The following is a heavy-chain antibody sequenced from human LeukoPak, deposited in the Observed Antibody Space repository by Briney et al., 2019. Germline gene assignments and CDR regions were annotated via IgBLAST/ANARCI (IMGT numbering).Heavy chain of an antibody. CDR2: IYYSGST. V-gene: IGHV4-30-4*08. Sequence: SQTLSLTCTVSGGSISSGGYYWSWIRQHPGKGLEWIGYIYYSGSTYYNPSLKSRVTISVDTSKNQFSLKLSSVTAADTAVYYCAREYYYGSGGDYGMDVWGQGTTVTVSS. D-gene: IGHD3-10*01. CDR1: GGSISSGGYY. CDR3: AREYYYGSGGDYGMDV. J-gene: IGHJ6*02.